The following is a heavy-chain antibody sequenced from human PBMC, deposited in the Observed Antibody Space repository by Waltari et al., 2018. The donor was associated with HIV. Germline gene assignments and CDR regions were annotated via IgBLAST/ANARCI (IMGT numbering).Heavy chain of an antibody. CDR3: AALAGAEWDLVADS. V-gene: IGHV5-51*01. CDR1: AYNYW. J-gene: IGHJ5*01. Sequence: EVRLVQSGAEVKKPGESLRIYCKTSAYNYWIGWVRQLPGKGLQWMGFIFPGDSDTRYSPSFQGQVTISADRSISTAYLQWRSLRASDTAMYYCAALAGAEWDLVADSWGQGTLLTVSS. CDR2: IFPGDSDT. D-gene: IGHD6-19*01.